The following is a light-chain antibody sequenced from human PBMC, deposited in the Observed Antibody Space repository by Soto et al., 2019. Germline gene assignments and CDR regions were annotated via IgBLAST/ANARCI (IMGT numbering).Light chain of an antibody. Sequence: DIQMTQPPSSLSASVGDRVTITCRASQSIASYLNWYQQKPGKAPKLLIYAASSLQSGIPSRFRGSGSGTDFTLTISSLQPGDLATDYCQQSDRAPHTLGQGTKLEIK. CDR1: QSIASY. J-gene: IGKJ2*01. V-gene: IGKV1-39*01. CDR3: QQSDRAPHT. CDR2: AAS.